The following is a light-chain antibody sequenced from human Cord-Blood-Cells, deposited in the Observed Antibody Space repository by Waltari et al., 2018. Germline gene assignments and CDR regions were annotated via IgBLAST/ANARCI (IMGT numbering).Light chain of an antibody. Sequence: DIVMTQTPLSLSVTPGQPASISCKSSQSLLHSDGKTYLYWYLQKPGQSPQLLIYEVSNRVSWVPDRVSGSGSGTDFPLKISRVEAEDVGVYYCMQSIQLPLTFGGGTKVEIK. CDR3: MQSIQLPLT. CDR2: EVS. J-gene: IGKJ4*01. CDR1: QSLLHSDGKTY. V-gene: IGKV2D-29*02.